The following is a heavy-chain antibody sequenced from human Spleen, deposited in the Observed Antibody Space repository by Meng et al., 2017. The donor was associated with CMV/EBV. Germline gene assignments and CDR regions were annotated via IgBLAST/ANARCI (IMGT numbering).Heavy chain of an antibody. J-gene: IGHJ6*02. CDR1: GFSISSGYY. Sequence: GSLRLSCSVSGFSISSGYYWGWIRQPPGKGLEWIGTIYHSGSTYYNPSLKSRVTISVETSKNQFSLRLTSEDTAVYYCARGAPRKRELLSGMDVWGQGTTVTVSS. V-gene: IGHV4-38-2*02. CDR3: ARGAPRKRELLSGMDV. D-gene: IGHD1-26*01. CDR2: IYHSGST.